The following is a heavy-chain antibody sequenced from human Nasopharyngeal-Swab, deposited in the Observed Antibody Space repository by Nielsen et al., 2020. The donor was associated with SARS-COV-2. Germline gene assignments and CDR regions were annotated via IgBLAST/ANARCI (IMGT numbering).Heavy chain of an antibody. Sequence: GSLRLSCAVYGGSFSGYYWSWIRQPPGKGLEWIGEINHSGSTNYNPSLKSRVTISVDTSKNHFSLKLSSVTAADTAVYYCASQPGTANNGANWFDPWGQGTLVTVSS. D-gene: IGHD1/OR15-1a*01. J-gene: IGHJ5*02. CDR2: INHSGST. CDR3: ASQPGTANNGANWFDP. CDR1: GGSFSGYY. V-gene: IGHV4-34*01.